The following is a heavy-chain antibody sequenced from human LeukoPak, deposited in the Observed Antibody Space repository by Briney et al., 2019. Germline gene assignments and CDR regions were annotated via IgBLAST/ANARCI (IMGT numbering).Heavy chain of an antibody. D-gene: IGHD2-21*02. Sequence: PSQTLSLTCAVSGDSVSSGGYYWTWIRQHPGKGLEWIGYISNSGTTSYNPSLESRVSISVDTSNNQFSLRLSSVTAADTAAYYCARDVVVTSSPDAFDIWGQGTMITVSS. V-gene: IGHV4-31*11. J-gene: IGHJ3*02. CDR3: ARDVVVTSSPDAFDI. CDR2: ISNSGTT. CDR1: GDSVSSGGYY.